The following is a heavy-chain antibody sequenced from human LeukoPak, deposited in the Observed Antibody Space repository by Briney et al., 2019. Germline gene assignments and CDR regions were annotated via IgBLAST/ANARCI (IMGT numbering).Heavy chain of an antibody. V-gene: IGHV3-23*01. J-gene: IGHJ4*02. D-gene: IGHD6-13*01. CDR1: GFTFSSYA. Sequence: GGSLRLSCAASGFTFSSYAMSWVRQAPGKGLEWVSGSGSGGSTYYADSVKGRFTISRDNSKNTLYLQMNSLRAEDTAVYYCARSIAAAAPFDYWGQGTLVTVSS. CDR3: ARSIAAAAPFDY. CDR2: SGSGGST.